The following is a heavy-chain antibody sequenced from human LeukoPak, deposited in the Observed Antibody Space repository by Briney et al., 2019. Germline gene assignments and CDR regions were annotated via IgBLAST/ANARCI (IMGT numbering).Heavy chain of an antibody. CDR1: GGSIRSYY. CDR2: IYYSGST. CDR3: ARAAYSGSYHSDY. D-gene: IGHD1-26*01. J-gene: IGHJ4*02. Sequence: SETLSLTCTVSGGSIRSYYRTWIRQPPGKGLEWIGYIYYSGSTNYNPSLKSRVTISVDTSKNQFSLKLSSVTAADTAVYYCARAAYSGSYHSDYWGQGTLVTVSS. V-gene: IGHV4-59*01.